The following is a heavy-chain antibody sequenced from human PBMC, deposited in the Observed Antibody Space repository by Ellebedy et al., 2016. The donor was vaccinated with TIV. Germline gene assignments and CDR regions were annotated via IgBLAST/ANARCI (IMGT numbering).Heavy chain of an antibody. CDR2: IKHDGIEK. D-gene: IGHD2-2*01. CDR1: GLSFSNHW. Sequence: GGSLRLSCGVSGLSFSNHWMSWVRQAPGKGLEWVADIKHDGIEKNYVDSVKGRFTISRDNAKNSVYLQMNSLRVEDTAVYYCARERGDCSGTYCFREEFWYLDLWGRGTLVSVSS. V-gene: IGHV3-7*03. J-gene: IGHJ2*01. CDR3: ARERGDCSGTYCFREEFWYLDL.